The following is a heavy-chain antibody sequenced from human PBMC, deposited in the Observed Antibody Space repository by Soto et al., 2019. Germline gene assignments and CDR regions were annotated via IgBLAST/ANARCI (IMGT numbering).Heavy chain of an antibody. D-gene: IGHD1-1*01. CDR2: IYYSGST. CDR1: GGSISSYY. V-gene: IGHV4-59*01. J-gene: IGHJ5*02. Sequence: SETLSLTCTVSGGSISSYYWSWIRQPPGKGLEWIGYIYYSGSTNYNPSLKSRVTISVDTSKNQFSLKLSSVTAADTAIYYRVRDLKYLRVTGNWFDPWGQGTLVTVSS. CDR3: VRDLKYLRVTGNWFDP.